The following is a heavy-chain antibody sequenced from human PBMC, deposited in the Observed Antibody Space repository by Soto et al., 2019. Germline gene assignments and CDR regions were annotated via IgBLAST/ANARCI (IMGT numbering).Heavy chain of an antibody. CDR1: GGSVSSGSYY. CDR3: ARERNYYGMDV. Sequence: PSETLSLTCTVSGGSVSSGSYYWSWIRQPPGKGLEWIGYIYYSGSTNYNPSLKSRVTISVDTSKNQFSLKLSSVTAADTAVYYCARERNYYGMDVWGQGTTVTVSS. CDR2: IYYSGST. J-gene: IGHJ6*02. V-gene: IGHV4-61*01.